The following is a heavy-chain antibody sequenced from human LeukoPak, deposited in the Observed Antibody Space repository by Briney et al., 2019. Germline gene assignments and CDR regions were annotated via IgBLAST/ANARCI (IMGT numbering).Heavy chain of an antibody. Sequence: GGSLRLSCAASGFTFSRDSMNWVRQAPGKGLEWVSYINGGGSPIYYADSVRGRFTISRDNSKNTLYLQMNSLRAEDTAVYYCAKGRSDYGGNSAMDYWGQGTLVTVSS. V-gene: IGHV3-48*01. D-gene: IGHD4-23*01. J-gene: IGHJ4*02. CDR2: INGGGSPI. CDR1: GFTFSRDS. CDR3: AKGRSDYGGNSAMDY.